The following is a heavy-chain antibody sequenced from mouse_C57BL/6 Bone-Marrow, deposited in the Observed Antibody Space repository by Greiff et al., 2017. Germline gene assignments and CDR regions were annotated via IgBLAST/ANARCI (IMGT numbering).Heavy chain of an antibody. CDR1: GYSFTGYY. CDR2: INPSTGGT. J-gene: IGHJ2*01. CDR3: AKAHYYGLDY. D-gene: IGHD1-1*01. Sequence: VQLQQSGPELVKPGASVQISCKASGYSFTGYYMNWVKQSPEKSLEWIGEINPSTGGTTYTQKFKAKATLTVDKSSSTAYMQLKSLTSEDSAVYYCAKAHYYGLDYWGQGTTLTVSS. V-gene: IGHV1-42*01.